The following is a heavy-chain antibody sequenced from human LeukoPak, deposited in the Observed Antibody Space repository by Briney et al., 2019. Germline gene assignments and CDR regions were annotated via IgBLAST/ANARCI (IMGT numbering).Heavy chain of an antibody. D-gene: IGHD5-24*01. CDR3: ARTREMATPALDY. J-gene: IGHJ4*02. CDR1: GFTFSSYS. Sequence: GGSLRLSCAASGFTFSSYSMNWVRQAPGKGLEWVSSISSSSSYIYYADSVKGRFTISRDNAKNSLYLQMNSLRAEDTAVYYCARTREMATPALDYWGPGTLVTVSS. V-gene: IGHV3-21*01. CDR2: ISSSSSYI.